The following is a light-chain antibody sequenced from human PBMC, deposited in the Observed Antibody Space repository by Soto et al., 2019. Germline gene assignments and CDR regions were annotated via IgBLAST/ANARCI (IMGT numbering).Light chain of an antibody. CDR2: GNS. CDR1: SSNIGAGYD. J-gene: IGLJ3*02. Sequence: QSVLTQPPSVSGAPGQRVTISCTGSSSNIGAGYDVHWYQQLPGTAPKLLIYGNSNRPSGVPDRFSGSKSGTSASLAITGLQAEEEADYYRQSYDSRLSGSVFGGGTKLTVL. V-gene: IGLV1-40*01. CDR3: QSYDSRLSGSV.